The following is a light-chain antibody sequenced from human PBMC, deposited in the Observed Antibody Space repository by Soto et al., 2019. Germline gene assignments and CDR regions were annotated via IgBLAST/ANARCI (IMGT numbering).Light chain of an antibody. CDR1: TNDIAVYNY. Sequence: QSVLTQPASVSGSPGQSITISCTGTTNDIAVYNYVSWYQHHPGKAPKVIILEVGHRPSGVSDRFSGSKSGATASLTISGLQPEDEAEYYCTSYTTSSTWVFGGGTKVTVL. CDR2: EVG. V-gene: IGLV2-14*01. J-gene: IGLJ3*02. CDR3: TSYTTSSTWV.